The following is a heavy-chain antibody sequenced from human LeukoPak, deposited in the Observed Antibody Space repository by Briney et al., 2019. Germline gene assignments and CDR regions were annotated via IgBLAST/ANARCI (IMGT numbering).Heavy chain of an antibody. CDR2: IYPGDSDT. J-gene: IGHJ4*02. CDR3: ARPYCSSTSCYSFPY. V-gene: IGHV5-51*01. CDR1: GYSFTSYW. D-gene: IGHD2-2*01. Sequence: GESLKISCKGSGYSFTSYWIVWVRQMPGKGLEWMGIIYPGDSDTRYSPSFQGQVTISADKSISTAYLQWSSLKASDTAMYYCARPYCSSTSCYSFPYWGQGTLVTVSS.